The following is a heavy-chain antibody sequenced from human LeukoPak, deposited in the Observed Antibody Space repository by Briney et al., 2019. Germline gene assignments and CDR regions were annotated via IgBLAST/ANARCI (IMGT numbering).Heavy chain of an antibody. CDR2: IYSGGST. CDR1: GFTVSSNY. V-gene: IGHV3-53*01. J-gene: IGHJ6*02. D-gene: IGHD1-14*01. CDR3: GKRHPLTNLLHHRKDL. Sequence: GGSLRLSCAASGFTVSSNYMSWVRQAPGKGLEWVSVIYSGGSTYYADSVKGRFTISRDNSKNTLYLQMNSLRAEDTAVYYCGKRHPLTNLLHHRKDLWGQRTTGTVPS.